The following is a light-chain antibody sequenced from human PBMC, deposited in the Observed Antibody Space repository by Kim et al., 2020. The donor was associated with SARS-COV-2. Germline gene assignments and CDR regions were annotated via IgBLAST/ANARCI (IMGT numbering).Light chain of an antibody. CDR2: QDS. J-gene: IGLJ1*01. Sequence: SVSPGQTDSITCAGDKLGDKYACWYQQKPGQSPVRVIYQDSKRPSGIPERFSGSNSGNTATLTISGTQAMDEADYYCQAWDSSTEVFGTGTKVTVL. V-gene: IGLV3-1*01. CDR1: KLGDKY. CDR3: QAWDSSTEV.